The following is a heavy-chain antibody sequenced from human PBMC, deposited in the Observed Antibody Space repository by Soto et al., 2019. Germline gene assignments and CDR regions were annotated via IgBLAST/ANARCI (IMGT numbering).Heavy chain of an antibody. J-gene: IGHJ6*02. V-gene: IGHV3-30*18. CDR1: GFTFSSYG. CDR3: AKERYGQLWLEDYGLDV. CDR2: ISDDGSNK. D-gene: IGHD3-10*01. Sequence: QVQLVEPGGGVVQSGRSLRLSCAASGFTFSSYGIQWVRQAPGKGLEWVALISDDGSNKYYADSVKGRFTTSRDNSKNTLYLQMNSLRPEDTAAYYCAKERYGQLWLEDYGLDVWGQGTTVTVSS.